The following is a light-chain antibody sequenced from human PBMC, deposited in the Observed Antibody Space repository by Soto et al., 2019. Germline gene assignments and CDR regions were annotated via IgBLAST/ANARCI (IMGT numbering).Light chain of an antibody. Sequence: DIHMTQYPSTRSSSLGDTVTVTCRASQSVSGWLAWYQQKPGEAPKLLIYDASALPRGVPSRFSVSGSGTKFTLTIASLQNDDFATYYGQQYETFSGTFGPGTKV. V-gene: IGKV1-5*01. CDR1: QSVSGW. CDR3: QQYETFSGT. J-gene: IGKJ1*01. CDR2: DAS.